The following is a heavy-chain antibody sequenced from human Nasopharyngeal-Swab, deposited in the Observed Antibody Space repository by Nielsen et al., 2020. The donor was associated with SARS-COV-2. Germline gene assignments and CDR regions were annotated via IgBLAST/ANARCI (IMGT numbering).Heavy chain of an antibody. D-gene: IGHD6-13*01. CDR3: ASSPGYSSSWYDNYYYYGMDV. CDR1: GFIFSSYS. J-gene: IGHJ6*02. V-gene: IGHV3-21*01. Sequence: GESLKISCAASGFIFSSYSMNWVRQAPGKGLEWVSSISSSSSYIYYADSVKGRFTISRDNAKNSLYLQMNSLRAEDTAVYYCASSPGYSSSWYDNYYYYGMDVWGQGTTVTVSS. CDR2: ISSSSSYI.